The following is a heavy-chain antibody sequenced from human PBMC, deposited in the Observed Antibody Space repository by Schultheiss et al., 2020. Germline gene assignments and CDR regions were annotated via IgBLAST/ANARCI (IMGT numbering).Heavy chain of an antibody. D-gene: IGHD2-15*01. J-gene: IGHJ2*01. CDR2: IYHTGST. V-gene: IGHV4-39*07. CDR1: GFSLSTSGV. Sequence: SGPTLVKPTQTLTLTCTFSGFSLSTSGVGVGWIRQSPGKGLEWIGSIYHTGSTSYNPSLNSRVTISLDTSMNQFSLKISSLTAADTAVYYCARGVWDIVVVVAACYFDLWGRGTLVTVYS. CDR3: ARGVWDIVVVVAACYFDL.